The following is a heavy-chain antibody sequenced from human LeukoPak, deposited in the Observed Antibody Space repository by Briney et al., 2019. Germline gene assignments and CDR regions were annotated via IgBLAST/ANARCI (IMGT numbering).Heavy chain of an antibody. CDR1: GFTFSSYE. CDR3: ARDIDSSCLDAFDI. D-gene: IGHD3-22*01. V-gene: IGHV3-48*03. CDR2: ITSSGSTV. Sequence: GGSLRLSCAASGFTFSSYEMNWVRQAPGKGLEWVSYITSSGSTVYYADSVKGRFTISRDNARKSLYLQMNRLRAEDTAVYYCARDIDSSCLDAFDIWGQGTMVTVSS. J-gene: IGHJ3*02.